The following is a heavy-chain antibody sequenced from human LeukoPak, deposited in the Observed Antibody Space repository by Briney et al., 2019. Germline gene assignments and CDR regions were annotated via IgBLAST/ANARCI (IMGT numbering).Heavy chain of an antibody. CDR2: IGPHSGDT. V-gene: IGHV1-18*04. CDR3: ARDRGYGVDTFDY. J-gene: IGHJ4*02. CDR1: SYSFTTYG. Sequence: ASVKVSCKSSSYSFTTYGVSWVRQAPGQGLEWMGWIGPHSGDTDYAQRFEGRVTMTTDTSTSTVYMEVTSLTSDDTAVYYCARDRGYGVDTFDYWGQGTLVIVSS. D-gene: IGHD5/OR15-5a*01.